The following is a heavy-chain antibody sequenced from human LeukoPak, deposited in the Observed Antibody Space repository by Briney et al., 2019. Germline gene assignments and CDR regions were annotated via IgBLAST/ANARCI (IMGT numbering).Heavy chain of an antibody. Sequence: GGSLRLSCTVSGFTFSTYWMSWVRQAPGKGLEWVSAISGSGGSTYYADSVKGRFTISRDNSKNTLYLQMNSLRAEDTAVYYCARCTTTVTTSDYWGQGTLVTVSS. CDR3: ARCTTTVTTSDY. V-gene: IGHV3-23*01. CDR2: ISGSGGST. D-gene: IGHD4-17*01. CDR1: GFTFSTYW. J-gene: IGHJ4*02.